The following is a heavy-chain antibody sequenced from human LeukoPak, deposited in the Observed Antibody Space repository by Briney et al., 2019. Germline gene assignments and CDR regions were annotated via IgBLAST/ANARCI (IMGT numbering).Heavy chain of an antibody. CDR3: ARSLYYYDSSGSSPLDY. Sequence: ASVKISCKASGGTFSSYAISWVRQAPGQGLEWMGGIIPIFGTANYAQKFQGRVTITADESTSTAYMELSSLRSVDTAVYYCARSLYYYDSSGSSPLDYWGQGTLVTVSS. CDR1: GGTFSSYA. D-gene: IGHD3-22*01. V-gene: IGHV1-69*13. CDR2: IIPIFGTA. J-gene: IGHJ4*02.